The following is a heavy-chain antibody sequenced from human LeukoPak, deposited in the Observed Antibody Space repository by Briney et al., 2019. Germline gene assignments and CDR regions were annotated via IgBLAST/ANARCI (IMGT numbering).Heavy chain of an antibody. CDR3: EQDLNRGSHIDY. CDR2: IYYSGYT. Sequence: SETLSLTCTVSGGSITKRYYTWIRQPPGKGLEWIGNIYYSGYTNYNPSLKSRVTISIDTSKNQFSLRLHSVIAADTAVYYCEQDLNRGSHIDYWGQGSQDTVSS. CDR1: GGSITKRY. J-gene: IGHJ4*02. V-gene: IGHV4-59*11. D-gene: IGHD3-10*01.